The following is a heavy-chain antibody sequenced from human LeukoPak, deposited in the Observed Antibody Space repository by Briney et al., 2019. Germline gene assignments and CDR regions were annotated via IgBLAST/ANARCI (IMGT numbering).Heavy chain of an antibody. D-gene: IGHD3-9*01. CDR2: ISPSGGST. CDR1: GYTFTSNY. J-gene: IGHJ4*02. Sequence: ASVKVSCKASGYTFTSNYMHWVRQAPGQGPEWMGVISPSGGSTTYAQKFQGRVTMTRDTSISTAYMGLSRLRSDDTAVYYCARDILTGYDFDYWGQGTLVTVSS. V-gene: IGHV1-46*01. CDR3: ARDILTGYDFDY.